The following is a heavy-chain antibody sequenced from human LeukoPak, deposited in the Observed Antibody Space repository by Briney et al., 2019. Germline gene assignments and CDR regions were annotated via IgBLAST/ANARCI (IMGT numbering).Heavy chain of an antibody. CDR1: GGTFSSYA. D-gene: IGHD3-9*01. V-gene: IGHV1-69*13. CDR2: IIPIFGTA. J-gene: IGHJ4*02. CDR3: ARDTYYDILTGYPVREYYFDY. Sequence: AASVKVSCKASGGTFSSYAISWVRQAPGQGLEWMGGIIPIFGTANYAQKFQGRVTITADESTSTAYMELSSLRSEDTAVYYCARDTYYDILTGYPVREYYFDYWGQGTLVTVSS.